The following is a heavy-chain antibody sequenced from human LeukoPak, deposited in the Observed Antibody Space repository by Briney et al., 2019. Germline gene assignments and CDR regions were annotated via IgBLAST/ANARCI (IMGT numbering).Heavy chain of an antibody. V-gene: IGHV5-51*01. Sequence: GESLKISCQGSGYSFTSYWIGWVRQVPGKGLEWMGIIYPGDSDTRYSPSFQGPVTIPADKSISTAYLQWSSLKGSDTAMYYCARQVLGESGYSYGAVDYWGQGTLVTVSS. CDR3: ARQVLGESGYSYGAVDY. CDR2: IYPGDSDT. CDR1: GYSFTSYW. J-gene: IGHJ4*02. D-gene: IGHD5-18*01.